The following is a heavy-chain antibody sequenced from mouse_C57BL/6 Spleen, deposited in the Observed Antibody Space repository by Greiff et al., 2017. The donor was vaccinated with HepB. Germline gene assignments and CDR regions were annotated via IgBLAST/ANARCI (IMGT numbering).Heavy chain of an antibody. Sequence: VQLQESGAELVRPGSSVKLSCKASGYTFTSYWMDWVKQRPGQGLEWIGNIYPSDSETHYNQKFKDKATLTVDKSSSTAYMQLSSLTSEDSAVYYCARSRGNAAMDYWGQGTSVTVSS. J-gene: IGHJ4*01. CDR3: ARSRGNAAMDY. CDR2: IYPSDSET. CDR1: GYTFTSYW. D-gene: IGHD2-1*01. V-gene: IGHV1-61*01.